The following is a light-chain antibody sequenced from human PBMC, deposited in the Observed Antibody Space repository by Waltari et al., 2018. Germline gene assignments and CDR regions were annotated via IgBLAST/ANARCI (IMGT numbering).Light chain of an antibody. Sequence: QSALTQPASVSGSPGQAINISCTGTNSDVGAYNLVSLYQQYPGRAPRLMIYEARNGPSGVSNLFSGCKSGNTAALPISGLQGEDEDDYYCCSYGGSYTWVFGVGTKVTVL. V-gene: IGLV2-23*01. CDR1: NSDVGAYNL. CDR2: EAR. J-gene: IGLJ3*02. CDR3: CSYGGSYTWV.